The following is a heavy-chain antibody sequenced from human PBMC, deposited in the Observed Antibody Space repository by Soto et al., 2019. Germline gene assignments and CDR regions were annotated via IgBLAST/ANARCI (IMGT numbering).Heavy chain of an antibody. J-gene: IGHJ6*04. D-gene: IGHD2-2*01. CDR1: GYSFTSYW. CDR3: ARYSFSVYCSSTSGYYYYYDMDV. V-gene: IGHV5-51*01. CDR2: IYPGDSDT. Sequence: GESLKISCKGSGYSFTSYWIGWVRQMPGKGLEWMGIIYPGDSDTRYSPSFQGQVTISADKSISTAYLQWSSLKASDTAMYYCARYSFSVYCSSTSGYYYYYDMDVWGKGTTVTVSS.